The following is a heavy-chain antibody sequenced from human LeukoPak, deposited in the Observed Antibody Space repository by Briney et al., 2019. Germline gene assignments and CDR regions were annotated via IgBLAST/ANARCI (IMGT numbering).Heavy chain of an antibody. Sequence: GGSLRLSCAASGFTFSSYGMHWVRQAPGKGLEWVAVISYDGSNKYYADSVKGRFTISRDNSKNTLYLQMNSLRAEDTAVYYCAKKVVPAARYYYYGMDVWGKGATVTVSS. CDR1: GFTFSSYG. D-gene: IGHD2-2*01. CDR3: AKKVVPAARYYYYGMDV. CDR2: ISYDGSNK. J-gene: IGHJ6*04. V-gene: IGHV3-30*18.